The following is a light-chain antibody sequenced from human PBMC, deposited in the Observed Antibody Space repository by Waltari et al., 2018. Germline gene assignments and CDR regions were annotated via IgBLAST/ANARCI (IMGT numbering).Light chain of an antibody. CDR1: QSISSY. V-gene: IGKV1-39*01. Sequence: DIQMTQSPSSLSASVGDRVTITCRASQSISSYLNWYQQKPGKAPKLLIYAASSLQSGVPSKFSCSGIGTDFTLTISRLQPGDFATYYCQQSYRTPPLTFGGGTKVEIK. CDR2: AAS. J-gene: IGKJ4*01. CDR3: QQSYRTPPLT.